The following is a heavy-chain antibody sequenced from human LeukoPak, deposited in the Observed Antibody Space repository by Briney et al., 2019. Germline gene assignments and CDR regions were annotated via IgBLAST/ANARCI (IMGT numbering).Heavy chain of an antibody. CDR1: GGSISTYY. CDR2: IYYSGST. V-gene: IGHV4-59*08. D-gene: IGHD6-6*01. J-gene: IGHJ5*02. Sequence: PSETLSLTCTVSGGSISTYYWSWIRQPPGKGLEWIGYIYYSGSTNYNASLKSRVTISVDTSKNQFSLKLSSVTAADMAVYYCARHRYSSSSLNWFDPWGQGILVTVSS. CDR3: ARHRYSSSSLNWFDP.